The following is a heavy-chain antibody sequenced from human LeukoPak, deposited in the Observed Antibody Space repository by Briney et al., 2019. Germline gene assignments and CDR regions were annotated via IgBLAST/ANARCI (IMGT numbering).Heavy chain of an antibody. Sequence: PSETLSLTCTVSGGSISSYYWSWIRQPPGKGLEWIGYIYYSGSTNYNPSLKSRVTISVDTSKNQFSLKLSSVTAADTAVYYCARAGNQYSSGWYDPPFDYWGQGTLVTVSS. V-gene: IGHV4-59*01. D-gene: IGHD6-19*01. CDR2: IYYSGST. CDR1: GGSISSYY. CDR3: ARAGNQYSSGWYDPPFDY. J-gene: IGHJ4*02.